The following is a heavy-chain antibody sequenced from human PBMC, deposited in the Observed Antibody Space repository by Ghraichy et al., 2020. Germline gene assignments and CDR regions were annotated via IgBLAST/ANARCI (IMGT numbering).Heavy chain of an antibody. CDR2: INPNSGGT. J-gene: IGHJ4*02. D-gene: IGHD2/OR15-2a*01. V-gene: IGHV1-2*06. Sequence: ASVKVSCKASGYTFTGYYLHWVRQAPGQGLEWMGRINPNSGGTNSAQKFQGRVTMTSDTSISPAYMELSRLRSDDTAVYYCANEYTQNGLDFWGQGTLVTVSS. CDR3: ANEYTQNGLDF. CDR1: GYTFTGYY.